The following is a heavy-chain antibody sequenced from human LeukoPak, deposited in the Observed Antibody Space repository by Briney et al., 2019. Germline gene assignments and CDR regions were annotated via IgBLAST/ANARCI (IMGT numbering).Heavy chain of an antibody. D-gene: IGHD2-15*01. J-gene: IGHJ4*02. CDR3: ARGVCSGGSCYSEWNY. CDR2: INYSGST. CDR1: GWSFSGYY. Sequence: PSETLSLTCAVYGWSFSGYYWSWIRQPPGKGLEWIGEINYSGSTKYNPSLKSRVTISVDTSKNQFSLKLNSVTAADTAVYYCARGVCSGGSCYSEWNYWGQGTLVTVSS. V-gene: IGHV4-34*01.